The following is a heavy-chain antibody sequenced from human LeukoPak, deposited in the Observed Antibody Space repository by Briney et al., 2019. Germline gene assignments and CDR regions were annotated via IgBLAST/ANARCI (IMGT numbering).Heavy chain of an antibody. D-gene: IGHD2-2*01. CDR1: GFTFSSYA. V-gene: IGHV3-9*01. CDR3: AKGRGYELPLDN. Sequence: TGGSLRLSCAASGFTFSSYAMSWVRQAPGKGLEWVSGISWNSGSIGYADSVKGRFTIPRDNAKNSLYLQMNSLRAEDTALYYCAKGRGYELPLDNWGQGTLVTVSS. CDR2: ISWNSGSI. J-gene: IGHJ4*02.